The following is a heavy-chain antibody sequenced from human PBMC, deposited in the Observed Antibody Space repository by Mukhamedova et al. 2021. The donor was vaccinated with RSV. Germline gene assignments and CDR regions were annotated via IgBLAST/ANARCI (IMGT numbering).Heavy chain of an antibody. Sequence: EMNWVRQAPGKGLEWVSYISSSGSFIHYADSVKGRFTISRDIAKNSLYLQMNSLRAEDTAVYYCARSQDYGDYGFDHWGQGTLVT. J-gene: IGHJ4*02. D-gene: IGHD4-17*01. V-gene: IGHV3-48*03. CDR2: ISSSGSFI. CDR3: ARSQDYGDYGFDH.